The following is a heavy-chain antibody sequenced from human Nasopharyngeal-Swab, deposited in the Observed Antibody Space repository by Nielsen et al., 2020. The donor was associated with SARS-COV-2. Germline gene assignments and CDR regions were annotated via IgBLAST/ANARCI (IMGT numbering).Heavy chain of an antibody. CDR3: ARLFSSSWYYYYGMDV. Sequence: SETLSLTCTVSGGSISSSSYYWGWIRQPPGKGLEWIGSIYYSGSTYYNPSLKSRVTISVDTSKNQFSLKLSSVTAADTAVYYCARLFSSSWYYYYGMDVWGQGTTVTASS. CDR1: GGSISSSSYY. D-gene: IGHD6-13*01. J-gene: IGHJ6*02. V-gene: IGHV4-39*01. CDR2: IYYSGST.